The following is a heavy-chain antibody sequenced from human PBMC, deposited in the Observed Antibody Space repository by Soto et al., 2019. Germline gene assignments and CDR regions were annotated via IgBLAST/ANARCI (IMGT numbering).Heavy chain of an antibody. J-gene: IGHJ6*02. CDR1: GFTFSSYA. V-gene: IGHV3-30-3*01. CDR3: ARDLPSIVGATTVFYGMDV. D-gene: IGHD1-26*01. Sequence: VGSLRLSCAASGFTFSSYAMHWVRQAPGKGLEWVAVISYDGSNKYYADSVKGRFTISRDNSKNTLYLQMNSLRAEDTAVYYCARDLPSIVGATTVFYGMDVWGQGTTVTVSS. CDR2: ISYDGSNK.